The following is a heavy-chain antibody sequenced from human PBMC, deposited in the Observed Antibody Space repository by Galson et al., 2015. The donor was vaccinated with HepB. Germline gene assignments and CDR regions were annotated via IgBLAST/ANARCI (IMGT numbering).Heavy chain of an antibody. CDR2: IIPILGIA. Sequence: SVKVSCKASGGTFSSYTISWVRQAPGQGLEWMGRIIPILGIANYAQKFQGRVTITADKSTSTAYMELSSLRSEDTAVYYCARVVEVTTGVNWFDPWGQGTLVTVSS. J-gene: IGHJ5*02. V-gene: IGHV1-69*02. CDR3: ARVVEVTTGVNWFDP. CDR1: GGTFSSYT. D-gene: IGHD4-11*01.